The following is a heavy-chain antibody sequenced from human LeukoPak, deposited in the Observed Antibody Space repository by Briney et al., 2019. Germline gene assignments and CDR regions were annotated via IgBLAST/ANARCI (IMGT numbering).Heavy chain of an antibody. J-gene: IGHJ6*02. CDR2: IYYSGST. Sequence: KPSETLSLTCTVSGGSISSGGYYWSWIRQHPGKGLEWIGYIYYSGSTYYNPSLKSRVTISVDTSKNQFSLKLSSVTAADTAVYYCARDSCSTSCYRGYYYYGMDVWGQGTTVTVSS. CDR1: GGSISSGGYY. V-gene: IGHV4-31*03. D-gene: IGHD2-2*01. CDR3: ARDSCSTSCYRGYYYYGMDV.